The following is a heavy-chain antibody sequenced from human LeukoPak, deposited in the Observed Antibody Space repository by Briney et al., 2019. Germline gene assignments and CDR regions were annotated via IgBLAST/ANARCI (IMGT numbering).Heavy chain of an antibody. Sequence: SETLFLTCTASVDSFSSYHWSWLRQPPGKRLEWIGYISSSGSTSYNPSLKSRVTISVDTSKNQFSLKLTSVTAADTAVYYCARVGRGDHTWGSYYCDHWGQGTLVSVSS. CDR2: ISSSGST. V-gene: IGHV4-59*01. J-gene: IGHJ4*02. CDR1: VDSFSSYH. D-gene: IGHD3-16*01. CDR3: ARVGRGDHTWGSYYCDH.